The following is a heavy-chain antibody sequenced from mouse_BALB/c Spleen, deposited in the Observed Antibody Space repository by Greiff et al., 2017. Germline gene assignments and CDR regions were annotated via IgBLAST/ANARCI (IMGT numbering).Heavy chain of an antibody. CDR2: ISYDGST. CDR1: GYSITSGYY. CDR3: AREPDSSGYPDY. D-gene: IGHD3-2*01. J-gene: IGHJ2*01. V-gene: IGHV3-6*02. Sequence: EVKLMESGPGLVKPSQSLSLTCSVTGYSITSGYYWNWIRQFPGNKLEWMGYISYDGSTNYNPSLKNRISITRDTSKNQFFLKLNSVTTEDTATYYCAREPDSSGYPDYWGQGTTLTVSS.